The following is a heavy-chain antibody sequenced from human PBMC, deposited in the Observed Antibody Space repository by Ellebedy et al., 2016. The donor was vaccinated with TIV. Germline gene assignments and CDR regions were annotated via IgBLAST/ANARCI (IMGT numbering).Heavy chain of an antibody. V-gene: IGHV5-51*01. CDR1: GYTFINYW. J-gene: IGHJ4*02. D-gene: IGHD5-24*01. CDR2: ISPADSDT. CDR3: ARHVGDGSHFDY. Sequence: GESLKISCTGSGYTFINYWIGWVRQMPGKGLEWMGIISPADSDTRYSPSFQGPVTISLDKSINTASLQWSSLKASDSAMYYCARHVGDGSHFDYWGQGTLVTVSS.